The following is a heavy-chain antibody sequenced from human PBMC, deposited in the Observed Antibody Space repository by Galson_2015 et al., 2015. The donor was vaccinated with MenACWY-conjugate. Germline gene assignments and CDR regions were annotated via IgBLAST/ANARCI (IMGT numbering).Heavy chain of an antibody. Sequence: SVKVSCKASGYTFTSYYMHWVRQAPGQGLEWMGIINPSGGSTSYAQKFQGRVTMTRDASTSTVYMELSSLRSEDTAVYYCARDRFKYSSSRRGYYYGMDVWGQGTTVTVSS. J-gene: IGHJ6*02. V-gene: IGHV1-46*01. D-gene: IGHD6-6*01. CDR2: INPSGGST. CDR3: ARDRFKYSSSRRGYYYGMDV. CDR1: GYTFTSYY.